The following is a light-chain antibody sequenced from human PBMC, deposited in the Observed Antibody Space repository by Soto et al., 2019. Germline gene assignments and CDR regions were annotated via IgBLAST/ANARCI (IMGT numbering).Light chain of an antibody. CDR3: QQYDSLPIT. Sequence: DIQMTQSPSSLPASVGGRVTITCQASQDISNYLNWYQQKPGKAPELLINDASNLEMGVPSRFSGVGSGTDFTFTISSLQPEDIATYFCQQYDSLPITFGQGTRLEI. CDR1: QDISNY. CDR2: DAS. J-gene: IGKJ5*01. V-gene: IGKV1-33*01.